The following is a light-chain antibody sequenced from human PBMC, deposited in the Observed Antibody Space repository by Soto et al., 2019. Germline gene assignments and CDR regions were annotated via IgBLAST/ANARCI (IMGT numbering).Light chain of an antibody. V-gene: IGKV2-30*01. Sequence: DVVMTQSPLSLPVTLGQPASISCRSSQSLVYTDGNTYFNWLQQRPGQTPRRLIYQVSNRDSGVTDRFDGIGSGTDFTRTISRVEAEDVGVSYCRQGTHRPQTFGKENKLAIK. J-gene: IGKJ2*01. CDR1: QSLVYTDGNTY. CDR2: QVS. CDR3: RQGTHRPQT.